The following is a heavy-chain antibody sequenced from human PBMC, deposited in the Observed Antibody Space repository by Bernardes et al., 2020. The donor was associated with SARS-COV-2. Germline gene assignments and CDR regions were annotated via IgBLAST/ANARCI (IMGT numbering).Heavy chain of an antibody. J-gene: IGHJ4*02. CDR1: GYTFSTYR. D-gene: IGHD3-22*01. V-gene: IGHV1-3*04. Sequence: ASVKVSCKASGYTFSTYRIHWVRQAPGQSLEWMGWINTANGETNYSPKFQGRATITRDTSATTAYMELSSLRSEDTAVYFCVRDAKYYDIHGYNFDYWGQGTLATVSS. CDR3: VRDAKYYDIHGYNFDY. CDR2: INTANGET.